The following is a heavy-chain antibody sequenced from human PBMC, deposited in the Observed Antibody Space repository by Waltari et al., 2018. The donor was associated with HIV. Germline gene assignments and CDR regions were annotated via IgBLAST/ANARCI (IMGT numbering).Heavy chain of an antibody. V-gene: IGHV4-61*02. CDR3: ARARVRSGYGLYYYYGMDV. Sequence: QVQLQESGPGLVKPSQTLSLTCTVSGGSISRGSSYWSWIRPPAGKGLEWIGRIYTSGNTDYNPSLKSRVTISVDTSKNQFSLKLTSVTAADTAVYYCARARVRSGYGLYYYYGMDVWGQGTTVTVSS. CDR2: IYTSGNT. CDR1: GGSISRGSSY. J-gene: IGHJ6*02. D-gene: IGHD5-12*01.